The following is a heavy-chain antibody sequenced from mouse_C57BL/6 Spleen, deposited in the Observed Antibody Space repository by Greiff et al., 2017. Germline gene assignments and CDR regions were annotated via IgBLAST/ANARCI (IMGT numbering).Heavy chain of an antibody. D-gene: IGHD3-1*01. J-gene: IGHJ4*01. V-gene: IGHV1-50*01. CDR3: ARRATRYAMDY. CDR1: GYTFTSYW. CDR2: IDPSDSYT. Sequence: QVHVKQSGAELVKPGASVKLSCKASGYTFTSYWMQWVKQRPGQGLEWIGEIDPSDSYTNYNQKFKGKATLTVDTSSSTAYMQLSSLTSEDSAVYYCARRATRYAMDYWGQGTSVTVSS.